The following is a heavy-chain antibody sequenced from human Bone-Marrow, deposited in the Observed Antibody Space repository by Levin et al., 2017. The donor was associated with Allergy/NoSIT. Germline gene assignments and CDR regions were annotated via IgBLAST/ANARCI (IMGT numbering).Heavy chain of an antibody. V-gene: IGHV5-10-1*01. D-gene: IGHD5-18*01. CDR3: ARLNLRSLRGYSYGFDY. Sequence: GGSLRLSCKGSGYSFTSYWISWVRQMPGKGLEWMGRIDPSDSYTNYSPSFQGHVTISADKSISTAYLQWSSLKASDTAMYYCARLNLRSLRGYSYGFDYWGQGTLVTVSS. J-gene: IGHJ4*02. CDR1: GYSFTSYW. CDR2: IDPSDSYT.